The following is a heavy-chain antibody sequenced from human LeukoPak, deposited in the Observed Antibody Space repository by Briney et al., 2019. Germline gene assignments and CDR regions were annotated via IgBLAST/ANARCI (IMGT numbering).Heavy chain of an antibody. V-gene: IGHV3-30*18. CDR3: AKERRWLPFDY. J-gene: IGHJ4*02. D-gene: IGHD5-24*01. Sequence: PGRSLRLSCAASGFTFSCYGMHWVRQAPGKGLEWVAVISYDGSNKYYADSVKGRFTISRDNSKNTLYLQMNSLRAEDTAVYYCAKERRWLPFDYWGQGTLVTVSS. CDR2: ISYDGSNK. CDR1: GFTFSCYG.